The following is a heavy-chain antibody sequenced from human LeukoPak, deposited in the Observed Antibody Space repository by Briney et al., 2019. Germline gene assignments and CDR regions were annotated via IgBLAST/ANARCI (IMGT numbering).Heavy chain of an antibody. Sequence: ASVKVSCKASGYSFTSYHMHWVRQAPGQGLEWVGIIYPSGGSTSYAQKFQGRVTMTRDTSTSTVYMELSSLRSEDTAVYYCATRGGYSSGWAYWGQGTLVTVSS. CDR1: GYSFTSYH. CDR3: ATRGGYSSGWAY. CDR2: IYPSGGST. V-gene: IGHV1-46*01. J-gene: IGHJ4*02. D-gene: IGHD6-19*01.